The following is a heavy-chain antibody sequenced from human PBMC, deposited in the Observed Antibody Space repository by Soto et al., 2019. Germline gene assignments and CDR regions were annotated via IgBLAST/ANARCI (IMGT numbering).Heavy chain of an antibody. Sequence: QVQLVESGGGVVQPGRSLRLSCAASGFTFSSYGMHWVRQAPGKGLEWVAVIWYDGSNKYYADSVKGRFTISRDNSKNTLYLQMNSLRAEDTAVYYCAREWVVTAIRVFNAFDIWGQGTMVTVSS. CDR2: IWYDGSNK. CDR1: GFTFSSYG. D-gene: IGHD2-21*02. CDR3: AREWVVTAIRVFNAFDI. V-gene: IGHV3-33*01. J-gene: IGHJ3*02.